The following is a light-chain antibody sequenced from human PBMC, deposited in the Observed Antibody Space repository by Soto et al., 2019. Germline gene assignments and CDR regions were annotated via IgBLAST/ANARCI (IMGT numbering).Light chain of an antibody. CDR2: GAS. Sequence: IVLTQSPGTLSLSPGERATLYCRAIQSVSSSYLAWYQQKPGQAPRLLIYGASTRATGIPARFSGSGSGTEFTLTISSLQSEDFAVYYCQQYNNWPQWTFGQGTKMDI. CDR1: QSVSSSY. J-gene: IGKJ1*01. CDR3: QQYNNWPQWT. V-gene: IGKV3-15*01.